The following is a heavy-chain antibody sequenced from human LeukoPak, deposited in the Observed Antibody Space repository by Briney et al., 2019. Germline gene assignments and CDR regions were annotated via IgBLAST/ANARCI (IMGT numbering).Heavy chain of an antibody. V-gene: IGHV1-2*02. Sequence: ASVKVSCKASGYTFTSYYMHWVRQAPGQGLEWMGWINPNSGGTNYAQKFQGRVTMTRDTSISTAYMELSRLRSDDTAVYYCARDPLINYYGSGSYYNMYNWFDPWGQGTLVTVSS. CDR3: ARDPLINYYGSGSYYNMYNWFDP. CDR1: GYTFTSYY. CDR2: INPNSGGT. J-gene: IGHJ5*02. D-gene: IGHD3-10*01.